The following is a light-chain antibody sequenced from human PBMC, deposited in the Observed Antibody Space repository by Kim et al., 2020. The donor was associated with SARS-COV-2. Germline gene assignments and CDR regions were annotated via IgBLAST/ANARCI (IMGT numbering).Light chain of an antibody. Sequence: GQSVPLPGTATSSDVCSYHRVSWYQQPPGTAPKLIIYEVSNRPSGVPDRFSGSKSGNTASLTISGLQAEDETDYYCSSYTSSASYVFGTGTKVTVL. CDR3: SSYTSSASYV. CDR2: EVS. J-gene: IGLJ1*01. CDR1: SSDVCSYHR. V-gene: IGLV2-18*02.